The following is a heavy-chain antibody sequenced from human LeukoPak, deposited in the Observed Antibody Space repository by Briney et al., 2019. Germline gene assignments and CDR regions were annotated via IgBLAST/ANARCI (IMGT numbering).Heavy chain of an antibody. CDR2: IKQDGSEK. D-gene: IGHD3-10*01. Sequence: PGGSLRLSCAASGFTFSDYYMSWIRQAPGKGLEWVANIKQDGSEKYYVDSVKGRFTISRDNAKNTLHLQMNSLRAEDTAVYYCARGARGSGTASDYWGQGTLVTVSS. V-gene: IGHV3-7*01. J-gene: IGHJ4*02. CDR3: ARGARGSGTASDY. CDR1: GFTFSDYY.